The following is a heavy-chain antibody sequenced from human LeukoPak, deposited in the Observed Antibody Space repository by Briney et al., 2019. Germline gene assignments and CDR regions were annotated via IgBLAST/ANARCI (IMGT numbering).Heavy chain of an antibody. CDR1: GFSSSTTW. CDR2: INTDGSST. Sequence: GGSLRLSCAPAGFSSSTTWMHWGRPAPGKGLLWVSRINTDGSSTIYADSVEGRFITSRPIVKNTLYLQIQVNRPEETAEYFCAREGGGSGPTTTGYWGQGALVTVSS. J-gene: IGHJ4*02. CDR3: AREGGGSGPTTTGY. D-gene: IGHD6-19*01. V-gene: IGHV3-74*01.